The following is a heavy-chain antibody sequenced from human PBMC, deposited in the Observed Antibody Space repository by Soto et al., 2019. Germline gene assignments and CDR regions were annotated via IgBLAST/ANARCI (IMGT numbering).Heavy chain of an antibody. CDR3: AREADYGGNPFDI. D-gene: IGHD2-15*01. Sequence: SETLSLTCTVSGGSITSGDHYWSWISQPPGRGLEWIGYIHYSGSTYYNPSLKSRVTISLDTSKNQLSLKLSSVTAADTAVYYCAREADYGGNPFDIWGQGTMVTVSS. V-gene: IGHV4-30-4*01. J-gene: IGHJ3*02. CDR1: GGSITSGDHY. CDR2: IHYSGST.